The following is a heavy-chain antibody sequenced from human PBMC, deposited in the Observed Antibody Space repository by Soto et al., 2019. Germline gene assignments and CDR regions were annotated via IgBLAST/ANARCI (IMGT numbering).Heavy chain of an antibody. CDR1: GFTFSDYY. D-gene: IGHD3-9*01. CDR3: ASVFDWLKI. V-gene: IGHV3-11*06. J-gene: IGHJ4*02. Sequence: QVQLVESGGGLVKPGGSLRLSCAASGFTFSDYYTSWIRQAPGKGLEWVSHISSSSIYTKYADSVEGRFTISRDNAKNSLYLQMNSLRAEDTAVYYCASVFDWLKIWGQGTLVTVSS. CDR2: ISSSSIYT.